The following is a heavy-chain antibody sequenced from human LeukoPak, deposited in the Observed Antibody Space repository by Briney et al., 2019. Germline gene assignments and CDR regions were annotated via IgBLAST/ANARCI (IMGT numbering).Heavy chain of an antibody. CDR2: ISAYNGNT. CDR3: ARRGYSYGDFDY. D-gene: IGHD5-18*01. V-gene: IGHV1-18*01. CDR1: GYTFTSYG. J-gene: IGHJ4*02. Sequence: ASVKVSCKASGYTFTSYGISWVRQAPGQGLEWMGWISAYNGNTNYAQKFQGRVTMTRDTSISTAYMELSRLRSDDTAVYYCARRGYSYGDFDYWGQGTLVTVSS.